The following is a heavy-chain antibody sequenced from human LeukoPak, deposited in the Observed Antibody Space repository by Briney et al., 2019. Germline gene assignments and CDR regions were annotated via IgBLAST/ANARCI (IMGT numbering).Heavy chain of an antibody. CDR3: ATSFSTPANY. D-gene: IGHD2-2*01. V-gene: IGHV3-48*03. CDR2: ISSSGNTI. CDR1: GFTFSSYE. Sequence: GGSLRLSCAASGFTFSSYEMNWVRQAPGKGLEWVSYISSSGNTIYYADSVKGRFTISRDNAKNSLYLQMNSLRAEDTAVYYCATSFSTPANYWGQGTLVTVSS. J-gene: IGHJ4*02.